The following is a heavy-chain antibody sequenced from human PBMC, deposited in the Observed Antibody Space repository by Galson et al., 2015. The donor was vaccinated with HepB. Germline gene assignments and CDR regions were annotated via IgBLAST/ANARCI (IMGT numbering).Heavy chain of an antibody. Sequence: PALVKPTQTLTLTCTFSGFSLKTNGMCVSWIRQPTGKALEWLALIDWEDDKYYISSLKTRLTISKDTSKSQVVLTMTNMDPVDTATYYCARSVTHCGYSYYSDYWGQGTLVTVSS. D-gene: IGHD5-18*01. CDR3: ARSVTHCGYSYYSDY. J-gene: IGHJ4*02. V-gene: IGHV2-70*01. CDR2: IDWEDDK. CDR1: GFSLKTNGMC.